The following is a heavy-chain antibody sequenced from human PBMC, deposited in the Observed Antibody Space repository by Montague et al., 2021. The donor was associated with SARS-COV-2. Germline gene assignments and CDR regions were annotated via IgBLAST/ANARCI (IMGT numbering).Heavy chain of an antibody. Sequence: TLSLTCTVSGGSISSGGYYWSWIRQHPGKGLEWIGYIYYSGSTYYNPSLKSRLTISVDTSKNRFSLKLSSVTAAATAMYYCASARVVVPTTRNGFDPWGQGTLVTVSS. V-gene: IGHV4-31*03. J-gene: IGHJ5*02. CDR1: GGSISSGGYY. CDR3: ASARVVVPTTRNGFDP. D-gene: IGHD2-2*01. CDR2: IYYSGST.